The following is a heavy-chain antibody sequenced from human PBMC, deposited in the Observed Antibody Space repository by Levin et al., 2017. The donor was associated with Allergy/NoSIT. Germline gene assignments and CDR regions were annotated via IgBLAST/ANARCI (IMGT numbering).Heavy chain of an antibody. Sequence: PLASVKVSCKVSGYTLTELSMHWVRQAPGKGLEWMGGFDPEDGETIYAQKFQGRVTMTEDTSTDTAYMELSSLRSEDTAVYYCATVLGTVVPAAIPYYYYGMDVWGQGTTVTVSS. J-gene: IGHJ6*02. CDR1: GYTLTELS. CDR3: ATVLGTVVPAAIPYYYYGMDV. CDR2: FDPEDGET. D-gene: IGHD2-2*01. V-gene: IGHV1-24*01.